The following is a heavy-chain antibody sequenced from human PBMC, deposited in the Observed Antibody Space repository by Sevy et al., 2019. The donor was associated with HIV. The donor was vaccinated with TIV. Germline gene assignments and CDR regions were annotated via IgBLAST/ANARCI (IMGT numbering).Heavy chain of an antibody. D-gene: IGHD3-3*01. CDR1: GYTFNNYY. V-gene: IGHV1-46*02. CDR3: ARDLTIFGVIPDY. CDR2: INPSGGST. Sequence: ASVKVSGKASGYTFNNYYMHWVRQAPGQGLEWMGIINPSGGSTSYAQKFQGRVTMTRDTSTSIVYMELSSLRSEDTAVYYCARDLTIFGVIPDYWGQGTLVTVSS. J-gene: IGHJ4*02.